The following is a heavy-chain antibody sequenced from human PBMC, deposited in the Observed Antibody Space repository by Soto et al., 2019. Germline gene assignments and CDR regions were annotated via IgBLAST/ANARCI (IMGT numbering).Heavy chain of an antibody. D-gene: IGHD3-3*01. CDR2: IYYSGST. CDR3: ASSRYDFWGGPPRYAFDI. Sequence: SEALFLPLTRCDGSMRRYYWFWFRKTSGKGLEWIGYIYYSGSTHYNPSLKSRVTISVDTSKNQFSLKLSSVTAADTAVYYCASSRYDFWGGPPRYAFDIWGQGTMVTRLL. CDR1: DGSMRRYY. J-gene: IGHJ3*02. V-gene: IGHV4-59*01.